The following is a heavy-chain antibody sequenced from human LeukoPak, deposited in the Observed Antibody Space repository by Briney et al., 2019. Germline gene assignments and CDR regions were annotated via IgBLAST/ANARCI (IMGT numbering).Heavy chain of an antibody. CDR1: GGSFSGYY. V-gene: IGHV4-34*01. CDR3: VRDPDF. Sequence: SETLSLTCAVYGGSFSGYYWSWIRQPPGKGLEWIGEINHSGSTNYNPSLKSRVTISVDTSKNQFSLKLSSVTAADTAVYYCVRDPDFWGQGTLDTVSS. J-gene: IGHJ4*02. CDR2: INHSGST.